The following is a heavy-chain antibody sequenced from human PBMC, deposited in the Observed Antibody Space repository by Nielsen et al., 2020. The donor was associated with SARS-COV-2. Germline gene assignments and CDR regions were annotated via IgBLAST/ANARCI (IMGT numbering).Heavy chain of an antibody. CDR2: ISYDGSNK. V-gene: IGHV3-30-3*01. CDR1: GFTFSSYA. J-gene: IGHJ6*02. D-gene: IGHD2-2*01. CDR3: ARDGSVVPAAMKAPWYYYYGMDV. Sequence: GESLKISCAASGFTFSSYAMHWVRQAPGKGLEWVAVISYDGSNKYYADSVKGRFTISRDNSKNTLYLQMNSLRAEDTAVYYCARDGSVVPAAMKAPWYYYYGMDVWGQGTTVTSP.